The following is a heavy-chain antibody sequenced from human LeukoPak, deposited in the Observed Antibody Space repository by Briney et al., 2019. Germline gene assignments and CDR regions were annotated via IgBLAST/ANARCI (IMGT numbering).Heavy chain of an antibody. CDR3: ARAVTSSSSWYKWVNWFDP. Sequence: SETLSLTCTVSGGSISSYYWSWIRQPPGKGLEWIGYIYYSGSTSYNPSPKSRVTISVDTSKNQFSLKLSFVTAADTAVYYCARAVTSSSSWYKWVNWFDPWGQGTLVTVSS. CDR2: IYYSGST. V-gene: IGHV4-59*12. CDR1: GGSISSYY. J-gene: IGHJ5*02. D-gene: IGHD6-13*01.